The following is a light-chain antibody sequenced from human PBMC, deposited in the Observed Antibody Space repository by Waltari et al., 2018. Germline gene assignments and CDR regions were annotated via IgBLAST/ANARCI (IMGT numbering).Light chain of an antibody. CDR2: GNSDGSH. J-gene: IGLJ3*02. CDR3: RPGGHGAWV. CDR1: SGPSTNV. V-gene: IGLV4-69*01. Sequence: QLVLTQSPSASASLGASVKLTCTLSSGPSTNVIAWLQKRPAKGPRFDTKGNSDGSHSKGDEIPNRFSVSLSGTERCLTMCSLQSEEEADYFCRPGGHGAWVFGGGTKLTVL.